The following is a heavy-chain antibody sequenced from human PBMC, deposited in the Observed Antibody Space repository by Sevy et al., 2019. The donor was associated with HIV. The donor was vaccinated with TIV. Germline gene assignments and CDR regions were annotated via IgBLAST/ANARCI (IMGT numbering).Heavy chain of an antibody. V-gene: IGHV3-30-3*01. CDR2: ISFDGSNE. D-gene: IGHD1-1*01. CDR3: ALERLSSAVAEYFHN. J-gene: IGHJ1*01. CDR1: GFTFNFFS. Sequence: GGSLRLSCAASGFTFNFFSMHWVRQAPGKGLEWAATISFDGSNEHYADSVKGRFTISRDNSNNSLFLQMNSLRADDSAVYYCALERLSSAVAEYFHNWGQGTLVTVSS.